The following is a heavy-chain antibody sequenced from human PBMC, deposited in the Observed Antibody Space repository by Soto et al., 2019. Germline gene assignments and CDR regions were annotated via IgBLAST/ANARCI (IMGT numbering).Heavy chain of an antibody. CDR2: IHPTDGST. CDR1: GYNFASNH. J-gene: IGHJ4*02. Sequence: QVQLVQSGAEVKEPGASVKVSCKASGYNFASNHMHWVRQIPGQGLVWMGIIHPTDGSTSYAQRFRGRITLTRDAPTNTDYMELRGLTSEDTAVYYCVRDRFGSWTFDYWGQGTLLTVSS. V-gene: IGHV1-46*01. CDR3: VRDRFGSWTFDY. D-gene: IGHD6-13*01.